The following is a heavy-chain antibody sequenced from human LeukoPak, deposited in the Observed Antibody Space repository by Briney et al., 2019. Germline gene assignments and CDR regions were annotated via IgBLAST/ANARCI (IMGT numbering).Heavy chain of an antibody. CDR1: GGSFSDYY. V-gene: IGHV4-34*01. Sequence: PSETLSLTCAVYGGSFSDYYWSWIRQPPGKGLEWIGEINHSGSAEYNPSLKSRVTISVDTSKSQLSLNLTSVTAADTAVYYYARGRGLTYYFDSSGYYYNYWGQGTLVTVSS. CDR2: INHSGSA. D-gene: IGHD3-22*01. J-gene: IGHJ4*02. CDR3: ARGRGLTYYFDSSGYYYNY.